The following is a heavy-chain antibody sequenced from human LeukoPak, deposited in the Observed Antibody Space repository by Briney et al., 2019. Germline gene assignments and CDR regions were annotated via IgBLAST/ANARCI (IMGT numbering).Heavy chain of an antibody. V-gene: IGHV1-18*01. CDR3: ARDKQLDWAHYFYYYMDV. J-gene: IGHJ6*03. D-gene: IGHD1-1*01. CDR2: ISTYNGNT. Sequence: SVKVSCKASGYIFTTNAISWARQAPGQGPEWMGWISTYNGNTNYAQKFQGRVTMTTETSTSTAYMELRSLRSDDTAVYYCARDKQLDWAHYFYYYMDVWGKGTTVSVSS. CDR1: GYIFTTNA.